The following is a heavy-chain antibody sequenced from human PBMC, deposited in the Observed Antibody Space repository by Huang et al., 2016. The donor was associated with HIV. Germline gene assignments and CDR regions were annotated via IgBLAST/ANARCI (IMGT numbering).Heavy chain of an antibody. CDR2: IYPSDSET. CDR3: ARQVDGFRSHFDF. D-gene: IGHD5-18*01. Sequence: EVLLVQSGAELKEPGESLKISCKASGYGFSSYWIGWVSQKTGKGLVWMGIIYPSDSETKYSPAFDGQVTISADKSTRTAYLQWESLKAPDTAIYFCARQVDGFRSHFDFWGQGTLVSVSS. V-gene: IGHV5-51*01. J-gene: IGHJ4*02. CDR1: GYGFSSYW.